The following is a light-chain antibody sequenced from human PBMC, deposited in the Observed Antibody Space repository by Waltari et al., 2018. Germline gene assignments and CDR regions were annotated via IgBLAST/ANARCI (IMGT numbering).Light chain of an antibody. J-gene: IGKJ1*01. V-gene: IGKV4-1*01. CDR2: WAA. Sequence: DIVMTQSPDSLAVSLGERATINSKSSQSILHSSNNKNYLAWYQQKPGQPPKLLIYWAATRESGVPDRFSGSASGTDFTLTISRLQAEDVAVYYCQQYYSTLWTFGQGTKVEIK. CDR1: QSILHSSNNKNY. CDR3: QQYYSTLWT.